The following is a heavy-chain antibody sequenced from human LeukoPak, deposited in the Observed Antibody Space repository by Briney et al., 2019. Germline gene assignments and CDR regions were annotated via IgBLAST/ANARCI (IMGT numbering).Heavy chain of an antibody. CDR2: INYSGST. J-gene: IGHJ1*01. D-gene: IGHD6-13*01. V-gene: IGHV4-59*01. CDR1: GGSIRGYY. CDR3: ASYSSSLEYFHP. Sequence: SETLSLTCTVSGGSIRGYYWIWIRQPPGKGLEWIAYINYSGSTNYNPSLKSRVAISVDTSKNQFSLKLSSVTAADTAVYYCASYSSSLEYFHPWGQGTLVTVSS.